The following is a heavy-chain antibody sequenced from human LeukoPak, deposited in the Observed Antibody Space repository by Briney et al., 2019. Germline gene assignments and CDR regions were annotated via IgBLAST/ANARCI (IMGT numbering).Heavy chain of an antibody. V-gene: IGHV3-48*03. J-gene: IGHJ4*02. Sequence: PGGSLRLSCAASGFTFNNYEMNWVRQAPGKGLEWVSYISIGGNTIYYADSVKGRFTISRDNAKNSLYLQMNSLRAEDTAVYYCATDIAVAGDFDYWGQGTLVTVSS. CDR2: ISIGGNTI. D-gene: IGHD6-19*01. CDR3: ATDIAVAGDFDY. CDR1: GFTFNNYE.